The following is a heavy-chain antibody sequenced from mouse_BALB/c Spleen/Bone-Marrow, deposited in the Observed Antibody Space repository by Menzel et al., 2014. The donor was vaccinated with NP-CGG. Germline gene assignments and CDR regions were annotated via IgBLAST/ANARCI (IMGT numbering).Heavy chain of an antibody. Sequence: QVQLQQPGAELAKPGASVKMSCKASGYTFTSYWMHWVKQRPGQGLEWIGYINPSTGYTEYNQKLKDKATLTADKSSSTAYMQLSSLTSEDSAVYYCATGYYFDYWGQGTTLTVSS. V-gene: IGHV1-7*01. CDR1: GYTFTSYW. CDR3: ATGYYFDY. CDR2: INPSTGYT. J-gene: IGHJ2*01. D-gene: IGHD4-1*01.